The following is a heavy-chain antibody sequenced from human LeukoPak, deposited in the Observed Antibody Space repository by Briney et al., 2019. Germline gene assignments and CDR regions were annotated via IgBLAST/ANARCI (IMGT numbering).Heavy chain of an antibody. CDR3: VREIGDSSGHDAFDI. CDR1: GYTVTVYY. D-gene: IGHD3-22*01. CDR2: IKPNSGGT. J-gene: IGHJ3*02. V-gene: IGHV1-2*02. Sequence: ASVKVSCTSSGYTVTVYYMHWVRQAPGQGLEWMGWIKPNSGGTNYAQKFQGRVTMTRDTSISTAYMELSRLRSDDTAVYYCVREIGDSSGHDAFDIWGQGTMVTVSS.